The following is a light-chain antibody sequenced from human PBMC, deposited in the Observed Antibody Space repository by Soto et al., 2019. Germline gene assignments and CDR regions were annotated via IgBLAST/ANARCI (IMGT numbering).Light chain of an antibody. CDR3: QQYDNWPRT. J-gene: IGKJ1*01. CDR1: QTVRSK. V-gene: IGKV3-15*01. Sequence: EIVMTQSPATPSVSPGERATLSCRASQTVRSKLAWYQQKRGQAPRLLIYDASTRATGIPVKFSGSGSETEFTLTISSLQSEDFAIYFCQQYDNWPRTFGQGTKVDIK. CDR2: DAS.